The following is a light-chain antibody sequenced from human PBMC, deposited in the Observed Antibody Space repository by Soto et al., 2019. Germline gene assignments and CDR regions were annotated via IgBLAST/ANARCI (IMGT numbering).Light chain of an antibody. V-gene: IGKV3-15*01. J-gene: IGKJ3*01. Sequence: EIVMTQSPATLSVSPGERATLSCRASQSVSNNLAWYQQKPGQGPWLLMYGASTRATGIPARFSGSGSGTEVTLTISSLQSEDSAVYYCQQYNEWPLTFGPGTKLDIK. CDR1: QSVSNN. CDR3: QQYNEWPLT. CDR2: GAS.